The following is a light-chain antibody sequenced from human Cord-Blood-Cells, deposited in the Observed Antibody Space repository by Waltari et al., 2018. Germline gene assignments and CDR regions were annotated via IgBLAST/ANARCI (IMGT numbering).Light chain of an antibody. Sequence: QTVVTQEPSFSVSPGGTVTLTCGLSSGSVSTSYYPSWYQQTPGQAPRTLFCSTNTRSSGVPDRFSCAILGNKAALTITGAQADDESDYCCVLYMGSGISVFGGGTKLTVL. CDR2: STN. V-gene: IGLV8-61*01. CDR1: SGSVSTSYY. CDR3: VLYMGSGISV. J-gene: IGLJ3*02.